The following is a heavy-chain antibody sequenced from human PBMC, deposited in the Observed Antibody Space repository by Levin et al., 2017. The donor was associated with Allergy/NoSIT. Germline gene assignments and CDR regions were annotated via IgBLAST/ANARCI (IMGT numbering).Heavy chain of an antibody. CDR2: IKSKTDGGTT. D-gene: IGHD3-16*01. CDR3: TTDRSYDYVRYYYYGMDV. Sequence: GGSLRLSCAASGFTFSNAWMSWVRQAPGKGLEWVGRIKSKTDGGTTDYAAPVKGRFTISRDDSKNTLYLQMNSLKTEDTAVYYCTTDRSYDYVRYYYYGMDVWGQGTTVTVSS. CDR1: GFTFSNAW. V-gene: IGHV3-15*01. J-gene: IGHJ6*02.